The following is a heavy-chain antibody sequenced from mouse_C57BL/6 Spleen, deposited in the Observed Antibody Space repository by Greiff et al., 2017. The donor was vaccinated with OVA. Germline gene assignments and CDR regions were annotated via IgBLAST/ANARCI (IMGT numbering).Heavy chain of an antibody. J-gene: IGHJ2*01. CDR3: ARHIYYLSYFDY. D-gene: IGHD1-1*02. Sequence: EVKLMESGGGLVKPGGSLKLSCAASGFTFSSYTMSWVRQTPEKRLEWVATISGGGGNTYYPDSVKGRFTISRDNAKNTLYLQMSSLRSEDTALYYCARHIYYLSYFDYWGQGATRTVSS. CDR1: GFTFSSYT. CDR2: ISGGGGNT. V-gene: IGHV5-9*01.